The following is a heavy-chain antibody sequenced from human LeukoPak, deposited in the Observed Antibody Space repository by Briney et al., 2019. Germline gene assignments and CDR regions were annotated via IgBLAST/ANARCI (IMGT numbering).Heavy chain of an antibody. D-gene: IGHD6-19*01. Sequence: GGSLRLSCAASGFTFSSYAMSWVRQAPGKGLEWVSAISGSGGSTYYADSVKSRFTISRDNSKNTLYLQMNSLRAEDTAVYYCAKGSQWLITFFDYWGQGTLVTVSS. CDR2: ISGSGGST. CDR1: GFTFSSYA. CDR3: AKGSQWLITFFDY. V-gene: IGHV3-23*01. J-gene: IGHJ4*02.